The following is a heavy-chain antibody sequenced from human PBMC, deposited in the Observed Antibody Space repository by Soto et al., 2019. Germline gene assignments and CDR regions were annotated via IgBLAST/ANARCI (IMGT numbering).Heavy chain of an antibody. D-gene: IGHD6-19*01. J-gene: IGHJ4*02. Sequence: QVQLVQSGAEVKKPGSSVKVSCKASGGTFSSYAISWVRQAPGQGLEWMGGIIPIFGTANYAQKFQGRGTITADESTSTAYMELSSLRSEDTAVYYCASPRLIGEAVAGFDYWGQGTLVTVSS. CDR1: GGTFSSYA. V-gene: IGHV1-69*01. CDR2: IIPIFGTA. CDR3: ASPRLIGEAVAGFDY.